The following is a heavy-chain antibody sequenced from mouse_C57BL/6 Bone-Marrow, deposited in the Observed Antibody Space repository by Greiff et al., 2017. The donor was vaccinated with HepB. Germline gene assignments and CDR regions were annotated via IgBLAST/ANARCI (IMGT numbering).Heavy chain of an antibody. D-gene: IGHD2-5*01. J-gene: IGHJ2*01. CDR3: AIYSNYFDY. CDR2: ISGGGGNT. Sequence: EVKLVESGGGLVKPGGSLKLSCAASGFTFSSYTMSWVRQTPEKRLEWVATISGGGGNTYYPDSVKGRFTISRDNAKNTLYLQMSSLRSEDTALYYCAIYSNYFDYWGQGTTLTVSS. CDR1: GFTFSSYT. V-gene: IGHV5-9*01.